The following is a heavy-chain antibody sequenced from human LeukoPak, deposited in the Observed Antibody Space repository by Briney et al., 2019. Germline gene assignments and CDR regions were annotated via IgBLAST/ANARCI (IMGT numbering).Heavy chain of an antibody. D-gene: IGHD2-15*01. CDR2: INHSGST. CDR3: ATTHCSGGSCFSGKYFQH. V-gene: IGHV4-34*01. CDR1: GGSFSGYY. J-gene: IGHJ1*01. Sequence: SETLSLTCAVSGGSFSGYYWSWIRQPPGKGLEWIGEINHSGSTNYNPSLKSRVTISVDPSKIQFSLKLSSVTAADTVVYYGATTHCSGGSCFSGKYFQHWGQGTLVTVSS.